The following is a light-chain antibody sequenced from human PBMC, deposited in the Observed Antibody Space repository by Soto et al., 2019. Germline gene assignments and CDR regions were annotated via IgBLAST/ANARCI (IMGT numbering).Light chain of an antibody. CDR2: GAS. Sequence: EIVMRQSPATLSVSPEQRATLSCRASQSVRTTVAWYHQRPGQAPRLLIYGASTRATGVPDRFSGGGSGTDFTLTVTSLQSEDFGIYYCQQYTDWPTTFGRGTKVEIK. CDR1: QSVRTT. CDR3: QQYTDWPTT. V-gene: IGKV3-15*01. J-gene: IGKJ1*01.